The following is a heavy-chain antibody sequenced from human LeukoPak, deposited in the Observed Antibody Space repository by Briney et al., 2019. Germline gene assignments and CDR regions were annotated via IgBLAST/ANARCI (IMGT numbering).Heavy chain of an antibody. D-gene: IGHD3-22*01. CDR2: IYSDGST. CDR3: ARDLDYYDSSGYYYPPGY. V-gene: IGHV3-53*05. J-gene: IGHJ4*02. CDR1: GFTVSSNY. Sequence: GGSLRLSCAASGFTVSSNYMNWVRQAPGKGLEWVSVIYSDGSTYYADFVKGRFTISRDNSKNTLYLQMNSLRAEDTAVYYCARDLDYYDSSGYYYPPGYWGQGTLVTVSS.